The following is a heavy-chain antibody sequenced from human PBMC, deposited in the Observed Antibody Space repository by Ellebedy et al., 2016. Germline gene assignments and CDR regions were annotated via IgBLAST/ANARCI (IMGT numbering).Heavy chain of an antibody. V-gene: IGHV1-18*01. J-gene: IGHJ4*02. D-gene: IGHD3-22*01. CDR3: ARFYDRSGSRGHLDY. CDR1: GYTLTPYG. CDR2: ITPHNGKI. Sequence: ASVKVSXXASGYTLTPYGFGWVRQAPGQGLEWMGWITPHNGKIIYAQKVQDRVTMTTDTSTTTAYMELRSLRSDDTAVYYCARFYDRSGSRGHLDYWGQGTLVTVSS.